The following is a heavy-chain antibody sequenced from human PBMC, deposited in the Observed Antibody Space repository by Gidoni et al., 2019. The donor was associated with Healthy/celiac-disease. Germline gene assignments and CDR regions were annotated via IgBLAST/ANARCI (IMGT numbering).Heavy chain of an antibody. Sequence: QVQLVESGGGVVQPGRSLRLSCAASGFTFSSYGMHWVRQAPGKGLEWVAVIWYDGSNNDYADSVKGRFTISRDNSKNTLYLQMNSLRAEDTTVYYCAREGSAYYDILTGYDNVAFDYWGQGTLVTVSS. CDR2: IWYDGSNN. V-gene: IGHV3-33*01. J-gene: IGHJ4*02. CDR1: GFTFSSYG. CDR3: AREGSAYYDILTGYDNVAFDY. D-gene: IGHD3-9*01.